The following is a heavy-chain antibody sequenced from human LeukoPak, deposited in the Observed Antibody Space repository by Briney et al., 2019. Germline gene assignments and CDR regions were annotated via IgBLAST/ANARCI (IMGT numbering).Heavy chain of an antibody. CDR1: GGSFSGYY. Sequence: PSETLSLTCAVYGGSFSGYYWSWIRQPPGKGLEWIGEINHSGSTNYNPSLKSRVTISVDTSKNQFSLKLSSVTAADTAVYYCARERLLEWSLRARRGMDVWGQGTTVTVSS. D-gene: IGHD3-3*01. V-gene: IGHV4-34*01. J-gene: IGHJ6*02. CDR3: ARERLLEWSLRARRGMDV. CDR2: INHSGST.